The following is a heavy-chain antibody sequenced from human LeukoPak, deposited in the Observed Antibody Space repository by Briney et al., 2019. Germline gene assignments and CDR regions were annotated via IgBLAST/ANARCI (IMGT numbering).Heavy chain of an antibody. CDR2: GTT. D-gene: IGHD3-3*01. J-gene: IGHJ3*02. V-gene: IGHV4-4*07. CDR3: ARNHDRDAFDI. Sequence: SETPSLTCSVSGGSISGYYWTWIRQPAGKGLEWIGSGTTNYNPSLKSRVTMSVDRSKNQLSLKLRSVTAADTAVYYCARNHDRDAFDIWGQGTLVTVSS. CDR1: GGSISGYY.